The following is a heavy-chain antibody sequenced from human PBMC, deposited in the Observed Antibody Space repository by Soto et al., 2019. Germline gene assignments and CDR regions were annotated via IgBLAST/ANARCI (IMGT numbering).Heavy chain of an antibody. CDR3: ARELSSGWYFNWFDP. CDR2: IYYSGST. CDR1: GGSISSYY. J-gene: IGHJ5*02. D-gene: IGHD6-19*01. V-gene: IGHV4-59*01. Sequence: SETLSLTCTVSGGSISSYYWSWIRQPPGKGLEWIGYIYYSGSTNYNPSLKSRVTISVDTSKNQFSLKLSSVTAADTAVYYCARELSSGWYFNWFDPWGQGTLVTVSS.